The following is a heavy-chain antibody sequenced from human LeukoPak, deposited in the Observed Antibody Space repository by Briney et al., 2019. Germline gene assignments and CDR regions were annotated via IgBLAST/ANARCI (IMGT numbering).Heavy chain of an antibody. CDR3: ARHQGIAARRGSGWSIDY. Sequence: SETLSLTCTVSGGSISSSSYYWGWIRQPPGKGLEWIGSIYYSGSTYYNPSLKSRVTISVDTSKNQFSLKLSSVTAADTAVYYCARHQGIAARRGSGWSIDYWGQGTLVTVSS. D-gene: IGHD6-6*01. CDR2: IYYSGST. CDR1: GGSISSSSYY. V-gene: IGHV4-39*01. J-gene: IGHJ4*02.